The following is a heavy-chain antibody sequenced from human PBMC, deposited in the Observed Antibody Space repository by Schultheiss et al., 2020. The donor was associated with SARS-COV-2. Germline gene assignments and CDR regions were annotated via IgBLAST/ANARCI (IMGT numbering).Heavy chain of an antibody. CDR1: GGTFSSYA. D-gene: IGHD1-26*01. CDR2: IIPIFGTA. V-gene: IGHV1-69*05. CDR3: ARVWRVGATPPSDY. Sequence: SVKVSCKASGGTFSSYAISWVRQAPGQGLEWMGGIIPIFGTANYAQKFQGRVSMRRDTATTTAYMELRSLRFDDTAIYYCARVWRVGATPPSDYWGQGTLVTVSS. J-gene: IGHJ4*02.